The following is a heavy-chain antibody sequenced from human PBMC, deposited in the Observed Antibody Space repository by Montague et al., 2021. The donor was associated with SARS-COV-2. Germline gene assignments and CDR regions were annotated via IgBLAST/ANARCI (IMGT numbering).Heavy chain of an antibody. Sequence: ETLSLTCGVSGESISGYYWSWIRQSPGKGLEWIGFVHYTGYTDYNPSLKNRVTISLDTPRNHFSLRLRSLTAADTAVYYCARAQNICFIANCVNYFDFWGRGTLVTVSS. V-gene: IGHV4-59*01. D-gene: IGHD1-1*01. CDR1: GESISGYY. CDR3: ARAQNICFIANCVNYFDF. J-gene: IGHJ4*02. CDR2: VHYTGYT.